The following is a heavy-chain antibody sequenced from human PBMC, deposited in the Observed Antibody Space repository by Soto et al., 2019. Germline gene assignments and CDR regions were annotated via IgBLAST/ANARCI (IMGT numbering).Heavy chain of an antibody. CDR3: ARLQYIAAAGTDY. CDR1: GFTFSDYY. J-gene: IGHJ4*02. V-gene: IGHV3-11*05. CDR2: ISTSSYT. Sequence: QVPLVESGGGLVKPGGSLRLSCAASGFTFSDYYMSWIRQAPGKGLEWVSYISTSSYTNYADSVKGRFSISRDNAKNSLYLQMSSLRAEDTAVYYCARLQYIAAAGTDYWGQGTLVTVSS. D-gene: IGHD6-13*01.